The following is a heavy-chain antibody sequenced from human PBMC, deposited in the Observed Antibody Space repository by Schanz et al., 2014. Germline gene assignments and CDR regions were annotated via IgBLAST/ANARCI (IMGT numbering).Heavy chain of an antibody. Sequence: QVQLQESGPGLVKPSETLSLTCTVSGGSISSFYWSWIRQPAGKGLEWIGRIYTNGSTKYNPSLKSRITMSVDTSKKQCSLRRGSVTAADSAVYCCARGGYCSRTSCYFKGGWFDPWGQGTLVTVSS. CDR1: GGSISSFY. D-gene: IGHD2-2*01. CDR3: ARGGYCSRTSCYFKGGWFDP. V-gene: IGHV4-4*07. CDR2: IYTNGST. J-gene: IGHJ5*02.